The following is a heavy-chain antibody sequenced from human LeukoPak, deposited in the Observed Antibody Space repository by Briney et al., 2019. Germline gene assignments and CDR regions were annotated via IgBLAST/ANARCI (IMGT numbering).Heavy chain of an antibody. D-gene: IGHD3-22*01. CDR2: INPDGSES. J-gene: IGHJ4*02. CDR1: EFEPTYFW. Sequence: GGSLRLSCVALEFEPTYFWMTWVRRAPGKGLEWVANINPDGSESFYLDSVRGRFTISRDNAKKSLYLQMNSLRAEDTAVYYCARVDATYYYDSSGYYLDYWGQGTLVTVSS. V-gene: IGHV3-7*01. CDR3: ARVDATYYYDSSGYYLDY.